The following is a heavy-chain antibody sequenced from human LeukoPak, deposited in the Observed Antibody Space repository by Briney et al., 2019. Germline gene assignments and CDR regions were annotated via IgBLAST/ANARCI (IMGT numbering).Heavy chain of an antibody. CDR1: GASISSGDSY. D-gene: IGHD2-15*01. Sequence: SQTLSLTCAVSGASISSGDSYWGWIRQPPGKGLEWIGYIYHGGSSYYNPSLKSPVTISIDGSKNQFSLKLSSVTAADTAVYYCARPYCSAGNCYSNFDSWGQGTLVTVSS. CDR3: ARPYCSAGNCYSNFDS. CDR2: IYHGGSS. J-gene: IGHJ4*02. V-gene: IGHV4-30-2*01.